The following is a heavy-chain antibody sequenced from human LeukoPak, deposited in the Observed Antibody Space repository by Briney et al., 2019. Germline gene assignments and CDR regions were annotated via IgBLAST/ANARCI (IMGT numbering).Heavy chain of an antibody. D-gene: IGHD2-2*01. V-gene: IGHV4-34*01. CDR3: ARTGNHCSRTSCYVY. Sequence: SETLSLTCAVYGGSFSSYYWSWIRQPPGKGLEWIGEINHSGSTNYNPSLKSRVTISVDTSKNQFSLKLSSVTAADTAVYYCARTGNHCSRTSCYVYWGQGTLVTVSS. CDR2: INHSGST. CDR1: GGSFSSYY. J-gene: IGHJ4*02.